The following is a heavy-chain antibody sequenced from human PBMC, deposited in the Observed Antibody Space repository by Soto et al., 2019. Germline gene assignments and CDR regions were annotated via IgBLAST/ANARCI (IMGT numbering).Heavy chain of an antibody. Sequence: LCGGSISSGGYYWSWIRQHPGKGLEWIGYIYYSGSTYYNPSLKSLVTISVDTSKNQFSLKLSSVTAADTAVYYCARSRQLEASTAFDIWGQGTMVTVSS. V-gene: IGHV4-31*01. D-gene: IGHD6-13*01. CDR1: GGSISSGGYY. CDR2: IYYSGST. J-gene: IGHJ3*02. CDR3: ARSRQLEASTAFDI.